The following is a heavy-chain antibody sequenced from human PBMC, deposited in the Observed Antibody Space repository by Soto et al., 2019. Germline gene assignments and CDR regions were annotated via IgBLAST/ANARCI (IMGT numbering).Heavy chain of an antibody. CDR1: GFTFSSYA. CDR2: SSNSGTFS. J-gene: IGHJ4*02. Sequence: GGSLRLSCAASGFTFSSYAMSWIRQAPGKGLEWISYSSNSGTFSRYADSVKGRFSISRDNTKNLLYLQMNSLRAEDTAVYYCARSGGNYNRLDYWGQGTPVTVSS. D-gene: IGHD1-7*01. V-gene: IGHV3-11*06. CDR3: ARSGGNYNRLDY.